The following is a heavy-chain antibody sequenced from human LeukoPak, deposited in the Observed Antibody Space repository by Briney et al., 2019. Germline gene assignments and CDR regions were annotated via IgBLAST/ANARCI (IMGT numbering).Heavy chain of an antibody. D-gene: IGHD5-18*01. V-gene: IGHV3-30*18. Sequence: GGSLRLSCAASGFTFSSYGMHWVRQAPGKGLEWVAVISYDGSNKYYADSVKGRFTISRDNSKNTLYLQMNSLRTEDTAVYYCAKSILIHNFDYWGQGTLVTVSS. J-gene: IGHJ4*02. CDR1: GFTFSSYG. CDR2: ISYDGSNK. CDR3: AKSILIHNFDY.